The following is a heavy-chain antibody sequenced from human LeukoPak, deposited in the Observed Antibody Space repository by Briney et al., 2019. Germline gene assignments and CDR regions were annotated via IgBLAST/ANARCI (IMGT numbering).Heavy chain of an antibody. Sequence: GGSLRLSCVASGFNFRSYGMHSVRRAPGKGLEWVAIIWYDGSDKYYADSVKGRFTISRDNSRNTLYLQMNSLRAEDTAVYYCARDLGSSGFFDYWGQGTLVTVSP. V-gene: IGHV3-33*01. CDR1: GFNFRSYG. CDR2: IWYDGSDK. D-gene: IGHD6-19*01. J-gene: IGHJ4*02. CDR3: ARDLGSSGFFDY.